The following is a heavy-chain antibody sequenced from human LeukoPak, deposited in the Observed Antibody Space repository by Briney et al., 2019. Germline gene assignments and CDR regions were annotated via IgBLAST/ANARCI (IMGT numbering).Heavy chain of an antibody. CDR1: GFTFSSYS. J-gene: IGHJ4*02. CDR2: ISSSSSYI. Sequence: GGSLRLSCAASGFTFSSYSMNWVRQAPGKGLEWVSSISSSSSYIYYADSVKGRFTISRDNAKNSLYLQMNSLRAEDTAVYYCARDIIVVGDYGDWGQGTLVTVSS. V-gene: IGHV3-21*01. CDR3: ARDIIVVGDYGD. D-gene: IGHD3-22*01.